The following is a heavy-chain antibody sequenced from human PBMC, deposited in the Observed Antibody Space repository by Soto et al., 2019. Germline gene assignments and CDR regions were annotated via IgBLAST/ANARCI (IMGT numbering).Heavy chain of an antibody. J-gene: IGHJ6*03. CDR1: GGSISSYY. CDR2: IYYSGST. CDR3: ARLAPRYMDV. Sequence: SETLSLTCTVSGGSISSYYWSWIRQPPGKGLEWIGYIYYSGSTNYNPSLKSRVTIPVDTSKNQFSLKLSSVTAADTAVYYCARLAPRYMDVWGKGTTVTVSS. V-gene: IGHV4-59*01.